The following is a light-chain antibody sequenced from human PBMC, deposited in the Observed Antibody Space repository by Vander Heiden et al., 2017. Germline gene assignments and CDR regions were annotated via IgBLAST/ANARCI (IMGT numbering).Light chain of an antibody. CDR1: SSNSGTNY. Sequence: HSSPTQPSSASGAPGPGVTISCSGTSSNSGTNYVAWYQQRPGKAPKLLMYNNNDRPSGVPDRFSGSKSGSSASLTISGLQSEDEADYYCGTWDDSLNGPVFGGGTKVAVL. J-gene: IGLJ3*02. V-gene: IGLV1-44*01. CDR3: GTWDDSLNGPV. CDR2: NNN.